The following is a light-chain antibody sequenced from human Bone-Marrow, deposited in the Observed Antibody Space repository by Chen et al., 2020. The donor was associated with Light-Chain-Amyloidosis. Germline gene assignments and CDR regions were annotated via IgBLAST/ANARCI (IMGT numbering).Light chain of an antibody. CDR3: QHYNNWPPWT. CDR1: QSVSSK. J-gene: IGKJ1*01. V-gene: IGKV3-15*01. Sequence: EIVMTQSPATLSASPGERATLSCRASQSVSSKLAWYQQKPGQAPRLLIYDASTRATGISARFSGSGSGTEFTLTISSLQSEDVAVYYCQHYNNWPPWTFGQGTKVEIK. CDR2: DAS.